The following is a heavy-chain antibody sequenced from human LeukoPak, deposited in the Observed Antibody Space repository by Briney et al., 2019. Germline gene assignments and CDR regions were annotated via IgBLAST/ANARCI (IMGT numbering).Heavy chain of an antibody. V-gene: IGHV3-23*01. CDR2: ISGSGGST. Sequence: GGSLRLSCAASGFTFSSYGMSWVRQAPGKGLEWVSAISGSGGSTYYADSVKGRFTISRDNAKNSLYLQMNSLRAEDTAVYYCARVGYSGYPFDYWGQGTLVTVSS. CDR1: GFTFSSYG. D-gene: IGHD5-12*01. CDR3: ARVGYSGYPFDY. J-gene: IGHJ4*02.